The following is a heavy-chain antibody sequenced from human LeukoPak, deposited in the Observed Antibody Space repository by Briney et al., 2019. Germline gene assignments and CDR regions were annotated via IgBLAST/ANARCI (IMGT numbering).Heavy chain of an antibody. CDR1: GFTFSHHW. V-gene: IGHV3-7*01. D-gene: IGHD3-22*01. CDR3: LRLCDNRGFFGY. CDR2: IQKDGSEK. J-gene: IGHJ4*02. Sequence: GGSLRLSCVASGFTFSHHWVSWVRQAPGEGLEGVANIQKDGSEKHYVASVEGRFTSSRDNAENSLFLQLDSLRADDTAVYYCLRLCDNRGFFGYWGQGALVTVSS.